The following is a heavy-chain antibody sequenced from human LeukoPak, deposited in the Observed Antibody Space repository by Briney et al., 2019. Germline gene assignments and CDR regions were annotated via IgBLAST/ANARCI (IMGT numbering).Heavy chain of an antibody. J-gene: IGHJ3*02. CDR2: ISYDGSNK. CDR3: AAIVVVTYDAFDI. Sequence: PGGSLRLSCAASGFTFSSYAMHWVRQAPGKGLEWVAVISYDGSNKYYADSVKGRFTISRDNSKNTLYLQMNSLRAEDTAVYYCAAIVVVTYDAFDIWGQGTMVTVSS. CDR1: GFTFSSYA. V-gene: IGHV3-30-3*01. D-gene: IGHD3-22*01.